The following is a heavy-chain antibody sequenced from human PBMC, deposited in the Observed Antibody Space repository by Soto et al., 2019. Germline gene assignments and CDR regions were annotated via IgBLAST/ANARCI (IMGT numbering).Heavy chain of an antibody. CDR3: ARDLEDPRGLNYGMDV. CDR1: GFTFSSYA. V-gene: IGHV3-23*01. Sequence: GGSLRLSCAASGFTFSSYAMDWVRQAPGKGLEWVSVISGSGGSTYYADSVKGRFTISRDNSKNTLCLQMNSLRAEDTAVYYCARDLEDPRGLNYGMDVWGQGTTVTVSS. CDR2: ISGSGGST. J-gene: IGHJ6*02. D-gene: IGHD3-10*01.